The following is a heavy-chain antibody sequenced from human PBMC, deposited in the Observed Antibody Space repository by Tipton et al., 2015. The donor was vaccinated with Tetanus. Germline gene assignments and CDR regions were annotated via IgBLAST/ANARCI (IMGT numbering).Heavy chain of an antibody. D-gene: IGHD6-19*01. CDR1: GYTFNTFG. V-gene: IGHV1-18*01. CDR2: ISVYNGNT. J-gene: IGHJ4*02. CDR3: ARVPTNPLAVDRPTDY. Sequence: QLVQSGAEVKKPGASVKVSCKASGYTFNTFGISWVRQAPGQGLEWMGWISVYNGNTNYGQNVQGRVTMTTDTPTSTAYMELRSLSSDDTAVYYCARVPTNPLAVDRPTDYWGQGTLVTVSS.